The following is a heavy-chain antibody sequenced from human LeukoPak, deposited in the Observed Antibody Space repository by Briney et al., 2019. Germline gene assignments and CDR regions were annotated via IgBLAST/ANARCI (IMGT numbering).Heavy chain of an antibody. Sequence: SETLSLTRAVYGGSFIGYYWRWLRQPPGKGLEWMGEINHCGSTNYNPSLKSRVTISVETSKNQFSLKLSSVTAADTAVYYCASTDPNLGPNAFDIWSQGTMVTVSS. CDR1: GGSFIGYY. D-gene: IGHD3-16*01. CDR2: INHCGST. J-gene: IGHJ3*02. CDR3: ASTDPNLGPNAFDI. V-gene: IGHV4-34*01.